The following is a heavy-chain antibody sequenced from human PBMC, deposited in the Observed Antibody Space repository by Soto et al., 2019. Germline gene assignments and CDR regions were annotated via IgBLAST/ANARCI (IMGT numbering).Heavy chain of an antibody. CDR1: GYSFTSYW. D-gene: IGHD3-22*01. CDR3: ASHSVSSGATAAFDI. Sequence: PGESLKISCKGSGYSFTSYWISWVRQMPGKGLEWMGRIDPSDSYTNYSPSFQGHVTISADKSISTAYLQWSSLKASDTAMYYCASHSVSSGATAAFDIWGQGTMVTVSS. V-gene: IGHV5-10-1*01. J-gene: IGHJ3*02. CDR2: IDPSDSYT.